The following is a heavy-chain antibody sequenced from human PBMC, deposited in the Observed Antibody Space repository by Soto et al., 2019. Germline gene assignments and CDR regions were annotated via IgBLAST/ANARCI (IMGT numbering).Heavy chain of an antibody. CDR2: TSYDGSNK. V-gene: IGHV3-30*19. D-gene: IGHD3-16*01. Sequence: QVQLVESGGGVVQPGTSLRLSCVGSGFTFRSYVIHWVRQAPGKGLEWVALTSYDGSNKYYDDSVKGRFTISRDNSRNTVELQMDNRRLEDTALDYGARWGTTGGLDVWGQGTLVSVSS. CDR3: ARWGTTGGLDV. J-gene: IGHJ4*02. CDR1: GFTFRSYV.